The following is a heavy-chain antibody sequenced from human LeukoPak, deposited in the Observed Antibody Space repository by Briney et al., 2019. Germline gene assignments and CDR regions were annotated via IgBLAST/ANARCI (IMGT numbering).Heavy chain of an antibody. D-gene: IGHD3-3*01. CDR1: GGSISSSSYH. J-gene: IGHJ5*02. CDR2: IYYSGST. CDR3: ARQNRITTFGVVIKDWFDP. V-gene: IGHV4-39*01. Sequence: SETLSLTCTVSGGSISSSSYHWGWIRQPPGKGLEWIGSIYYSGSTYYNPSLKSRVTISVDTSKNQFSLKLSSVTAADTAVYYCARQNRITTFGVVIKDWFDPWGQGTLVTVSS.